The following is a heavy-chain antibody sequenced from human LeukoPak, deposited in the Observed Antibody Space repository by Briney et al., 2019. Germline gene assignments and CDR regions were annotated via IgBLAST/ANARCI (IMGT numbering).Heavy chain of an antibody. CDR2: ITASGTDT. D-gene: IGHD6-19*01. V-gene: IGHV3-23*01. CDR3: AKYSSGWVNDY. Sequence: GGSLRLSCTASGFSVSTYPMAWVRQAPGKGLQWVSTITASGTDTFYADSVKGRFTISRDNSKNTLSLQMNSLRAEDTALYYCAKYSSGWVNDYWGQGSLVTVSS. J-gene: IGHJ4*02. CDR1: GFSVSTYP.